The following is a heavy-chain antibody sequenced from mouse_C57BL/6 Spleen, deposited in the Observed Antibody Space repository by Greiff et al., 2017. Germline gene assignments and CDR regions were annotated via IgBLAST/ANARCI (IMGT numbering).Heavy chain of an antibody. D-gene: IGHD4-1*01. Sequence: EVKLQESGAELVRPGASVKLSCTASGFNIKDDYMHWVKQRPEQGLEWIGWIDPENGDTEYASKFQGKATITADTSSNTAYLQLSSLTSEDTAVYYCTSNWDRLDYWGQGTTLTVSS. CDR1: GFNIKDDY. CDR3: TSNWDRLDY. V-gene: IGHV14-4*01. CDR2: IDPENGDT. J-gene: IGHJ2*01.